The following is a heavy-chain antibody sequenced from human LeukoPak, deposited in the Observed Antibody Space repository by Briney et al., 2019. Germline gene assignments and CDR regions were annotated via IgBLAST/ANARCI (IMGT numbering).Heavy chain of an antibody. CDR1: GFTFSSNW. CDR3: VRDLGGRSGH. CDR2: INEDGSTT. D-gene: IGHD1-26*01. J-gene: IGHJ4*02. Sequence: GGSLRLSCAASGFTFSSNWMHWVRQAPGKGLMWVSRINEDGSTTNYADSVKGRSTIFRDNAKNTLYLQMNSLRAEDTAVYYCVRDLGGRSGHWGQGTLVTVSS. V-gene: IGHV3-74*01.